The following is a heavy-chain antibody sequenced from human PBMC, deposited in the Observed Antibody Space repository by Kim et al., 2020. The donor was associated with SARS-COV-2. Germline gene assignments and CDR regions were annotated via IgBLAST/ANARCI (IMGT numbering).Heavy chain of an antibody. CDR3: ARAPYDSSGPVDY. Sequence: GGSLRLSCAASGFTFSSYWMSWVRQAPGKGLEWVANIKQDGSEKYYVDSVKGRFTISRDNAKNSLYLQMNSLRAEDTAVYYCARAPYDSSGPVDYWGQGTLVTVSS. D-gene: IGHD3-22*01. CDR1: GFTFSSYW. V-gene: IGHV3-7*04. J-gene: IGHJ4*02. CDR2: IKQDGSEK.